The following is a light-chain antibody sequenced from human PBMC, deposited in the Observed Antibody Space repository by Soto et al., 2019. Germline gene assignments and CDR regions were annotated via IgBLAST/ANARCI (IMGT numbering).Light chain of an antibody. CDR1: SSDIGFYNY. J-gene: IGLJ1*01. CDR3: SSYTNTSPLYV. CDR2: EVA. V-gene: IGLV2-14*01. Sequence: QSVLTQPASVSGSPGQSITISCTGTSSDIGFYNYVSWYQQHPGEAPKLIIYEVAKRPSGVSSRFSGSKSGNTASLTISGLQAEDEADYHCSSYTNTSPLYVFGTGTKLTVL.